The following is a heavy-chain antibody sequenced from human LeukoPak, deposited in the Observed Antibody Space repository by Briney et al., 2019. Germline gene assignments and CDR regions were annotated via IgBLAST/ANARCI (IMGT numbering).Heavy chain of an antibody. CDR3: AKLGFDSSGSHSLVDY. V-gene: IGHV3-30*18. CDR1: GFTFSSYG. CDR2: VSYDGSKR. Sequence: GGSLRLSCAASGFTFSSYGMHWVRQPPGKGLEWVGFVSYDGSKRFYADFVKGRFSISRDNSKNTLYVQMNSLGAEDTALYYCAKLGFDSSGSHSLVDYWGQGTPVTVSS. D-gene: IGHD3-22*01. J-gene: IGHJ4*02.